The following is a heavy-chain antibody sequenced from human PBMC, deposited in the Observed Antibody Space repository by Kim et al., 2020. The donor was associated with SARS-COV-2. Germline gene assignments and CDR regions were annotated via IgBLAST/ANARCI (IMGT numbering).Heavy chain of an antibody. J-gene: IGHJ5*02. V-gene: IGHV4-39*01. CDR1: GGSISSSSYY. D-gene: IGHD3-10*01. Sequence: SETLSLTCTVSGGSISSSSYYWGWIRQPPGKGLEWIGSIYYSGSTYYNPSLKSRVTISVDTSKNQFSLKLSSVTAADTAVYYCARHSMRYMVRGVNAYPDNWFDPWGQGTLVTVSS. CDR2: IYYSGST. CDR3: ARHSMRYMVRGVNAYPDNWFDP.